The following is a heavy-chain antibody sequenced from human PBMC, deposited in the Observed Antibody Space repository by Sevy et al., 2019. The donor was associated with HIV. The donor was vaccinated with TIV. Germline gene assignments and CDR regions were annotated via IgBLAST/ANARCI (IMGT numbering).Heavy chain of an antibody. V-gene: IGHV3-53*01. CDR1: GFSVRDNY. J-gene: IGHJ4*02. D-gene: IGHD3-16*01. Sequence: GGSLRLSCVASGFSVRDNYMTWVRQAPGKGLEWVSLIYSGGGTYYADSVKGRFLISRVSSKNTLFLHMNSLRAGDTAVYYCARGGEAKDFDYWGRGTLVTVSS. CDR3: ARGGEAKDFDY. CDR2: IYSGGGT.